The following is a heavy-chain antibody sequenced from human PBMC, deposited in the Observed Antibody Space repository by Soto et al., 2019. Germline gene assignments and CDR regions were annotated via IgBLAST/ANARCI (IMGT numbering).Heavy chain of an antibody. V-gene: IGHV4-59*01. Sequence: PSETLSLTCTVSGGSISGYYWSWIRQPPGKGLEWIGYIYYSGSTNYNPSLKRRVTISADTSKNQFSLKLTSVTAADTDVYYCARGGYSSGWNNYFDSWGQGTLVTVSS. J-gene: IGHJ4*02. CDR1: GGSISGYY. CDR3: ARGGYSSGWNNYFDS. CDR2: IYYSGST. D-gene: IGHD6-19*01.